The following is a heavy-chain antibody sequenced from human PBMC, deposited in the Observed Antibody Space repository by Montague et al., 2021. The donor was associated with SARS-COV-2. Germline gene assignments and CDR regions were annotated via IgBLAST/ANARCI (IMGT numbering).Heavy chain of an antibody. V-gene: IGHV4-38-2*02. CDR2: IYHAEYI. CDR3: ARAPCVGDCNSLAIWFDP. J-gene: IGHJ5*02. Sequence: SETLSLTCTVFGYSISSGYFWAWLRQPPGKGLEWIGSIYHAEYIXYNPSLKSRVSISIDTSRNQISLRVTDVAAADTAVYYCARAPCVGDCNSLAIWFDPWGQGTLVSVSS. D-gene: IGHD2-21*02. CDR1: GYSISSGYF.